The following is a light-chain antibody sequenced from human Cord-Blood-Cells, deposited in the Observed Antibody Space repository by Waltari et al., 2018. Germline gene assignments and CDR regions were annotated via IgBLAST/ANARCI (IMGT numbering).Light chain of an antibody. Sequence: DIVMTQSPDYSAVSLGEMATINCKSSQSVLYRSNNKNYLAWYQQKPGQPPKLLIYWASTRETGVPDRFSGSGSGTDFTLTISSLQAEDVAVYYCQQYDSTPQTFGQGTKVEIK. J-gene: IGKJ1*01. CDR1: QSVLYRSNNKNY. CDR2: WAS. CDR3: QQYDSTPQT. V-gene: IGKV4-1*01.